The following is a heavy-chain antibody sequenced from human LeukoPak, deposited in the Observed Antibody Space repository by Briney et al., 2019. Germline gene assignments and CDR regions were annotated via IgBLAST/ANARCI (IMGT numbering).Heavy chain of an antibody. CDR2: INYSGNT. CDR3: ARDYGGTFYYYYGMDV. D-gene: IGHD4-23*01. Sequence: PSQTLSLTCIVSGGSINSGTSYWSWIRQPPGKGLEWIGYINYSGNTYYNPSLKSRVTISVDTSKNQFSLKLSSVTAADTAVYYCARDYGGTFYYYYGMDVWGQGTTVTVSS. V-gene: IGHV4-30-4*01. J-gene: IGHJ6*02. CDR1: GGSINSGTSY.